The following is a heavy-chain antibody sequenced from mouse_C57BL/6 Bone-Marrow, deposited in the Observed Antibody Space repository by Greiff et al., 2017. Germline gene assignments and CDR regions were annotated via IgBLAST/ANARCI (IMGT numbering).Heavy chain of an antibody. J-gene: IGHJ1*03. CDR1: GFTFSDFY. Sequence: EVKLMESGGGLVQSGRSLRLSCATSGFTFSDFYMEWVRQAPGKGLEWIAASRNKANDYTTEYSASVKGRFIVSRDTSQSILYLQMNALRAEDTAIYYCARDPYYYGSSYWYFDVWGTGTTVTVSS. D-gene: IGHD1-1*01. CDR2: SRNKANDYTT. CDR3: ARDPYYYGSSYWYFDV. V-gene: IGHV7-1*01.